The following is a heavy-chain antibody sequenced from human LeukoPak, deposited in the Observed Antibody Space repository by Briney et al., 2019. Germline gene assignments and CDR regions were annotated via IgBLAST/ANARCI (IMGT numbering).Heavy chain of an antibody. J-gene: IGHJ4*02. V-gene: IGHV4-34*01. CDR2: INHSGST. D-gene: IGHD3-22*01. CDR3: ARHGPRSLFDSSTYFFDF. CDR1: GGSFSGYY. Sequence: KSSETLSLTCAVYGGSFSGYYWSWIRQPPGKGLEWIEEINHSGSTNYNPSLKSRVTISVDTSKNQFSLKLSSVTAADTAVYYCARHGPRSLFDSSTYFFDFWGLGTLVTVSS.